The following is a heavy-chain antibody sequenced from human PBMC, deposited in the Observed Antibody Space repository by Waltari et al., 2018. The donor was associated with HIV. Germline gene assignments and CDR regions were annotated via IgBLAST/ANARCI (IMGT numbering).Heavy chain of an antibody. V-gene: IGHV4-39*01. J-gene: IGHJ4*02. CDR3: ARRGYGVYDFSY. CDR1: GGSITSSSYY. D-gene: IGHD5-12*01. CDR2: IYYSAGN. Sequence: QLQLQESGPGLVKPSETLSLTCSVSGGSITSSSYYWGWIRQPPGKGLEWSGSIYYSAGNYYNPSLKSRVTISVETSKNQFSLKLTSVTAADTAVYYCARRGYGVYDFSYWGQGTLVTVSS.